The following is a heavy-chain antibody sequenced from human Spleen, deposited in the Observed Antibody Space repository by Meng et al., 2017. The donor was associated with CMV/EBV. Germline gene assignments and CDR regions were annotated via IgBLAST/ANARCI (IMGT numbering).Heavy chain of an antibody. J-gene: IGHJ4*02. V-gene: IGHV3-53*01. Sequence: GESLKISCAASGFTVSSNYMSWVRQAPGKGLEWVSVIYSGGSTYYADSVKGRFTISRDNFENTLYLQMNSLRAEDTAVYYCAKDDYGGSTFDYWGQGTLVTVSS. D-gene: IGHD4-23*01. CDR2: IYSGGST. CDR1: GFTVSSNY. CDR3: AKDDYGGSTFDY.